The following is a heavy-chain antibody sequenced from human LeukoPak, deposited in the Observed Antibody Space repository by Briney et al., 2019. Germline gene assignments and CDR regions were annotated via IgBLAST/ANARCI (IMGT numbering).Heavy chain of an antibody. CDR1: GFTASEIY. D-gene: IGHD6-13*01. J-gene: IGHJ5*02. Sequence: GGSLRLSCAASGFTASEIYMSWDRQAPGKGLEWVSVMYSRGDTYYANSVKGRFTFSRDISKNTLYLQMNGLRVEDTAMYYCARDAPQVPAAGVLASWGQGTLVIVSS. CDR3: ARDAPQVPAAGVLAS. V-gene: IGHV3-53*01. CDR2: MYSRGDT.